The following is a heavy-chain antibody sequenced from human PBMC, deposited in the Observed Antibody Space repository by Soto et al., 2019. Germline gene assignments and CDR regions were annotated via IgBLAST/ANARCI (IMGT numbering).Heavy chain of an antibody. CDR3: ERHGREGLTYGYGY. Sequence: GESLKISCKGSGYSFPNYWIGWVRQMPGKGLEWMGIIYPGDSDTRYSPSFQGRVTISADESFNTAYLQWSSLRDSDSAMYYCERHGREGLTYGYGYWGQGTLVTVS. CDR2: IYPGDSDT. V-gene: IGHV5-51*01. CDR1: GYSFPNYW. J-gene: IGHJ4*02. D-gene: IGHD5-18*01.